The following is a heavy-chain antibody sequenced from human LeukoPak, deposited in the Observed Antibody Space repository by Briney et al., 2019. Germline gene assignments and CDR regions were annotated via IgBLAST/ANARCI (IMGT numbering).Heavy chain of an antibody. D-gene: IGHD2-21*02. J-gene: IGHJ4*02. CDR2: IYYSGST. CDR3: ARAPYCGGDCYPDFDY. CDR1: GCSISSYY. Sequence: SETLSLTCTVSGCSISSYYWSWLRQPPGKGLEWIGYIYYSGSTNYNPSLKSRVTISVDTSNNQFSLKLSSVTAADTAVYYCARAPYCGGDCYPDFDYWGQGTLVTVSS. V-gene: IGHV4-59*01.